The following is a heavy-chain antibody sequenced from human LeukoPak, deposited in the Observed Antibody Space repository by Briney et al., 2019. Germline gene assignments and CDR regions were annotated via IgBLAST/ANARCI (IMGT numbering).Heavy chain of an antibody. J-gene: IGHJ5*02. CDR3: ARDGAGTSGWFDP. CDR1: GGSISGYY. V-gene: IGHV4-4*07. CDR2: IYTSGNT. D-gene: IGHD6-13*01. Sequence: PSETLSHTCTVSGGSISGYYWSWIRQPAGKGLEWIGRIYTSGNTNYNPSLRSRVTMSLDTSKSQFSLKLSSVTAADTAVYYCARDGAGTSGWFDPWGPGSLVTV.